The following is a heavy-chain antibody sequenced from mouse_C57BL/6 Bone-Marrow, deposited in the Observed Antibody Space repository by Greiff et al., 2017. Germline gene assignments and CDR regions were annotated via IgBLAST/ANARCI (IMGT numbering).Heavy chain of an antibody. D-gene: IGHD2-4*01. CDR2: FSSGGSYT. V-gene: IGHV5-6*01. CDR3: AGHDSNYAMDD. Sequence: EVHLVESGGDLVKPGGSLKLSCAASGFTFSSYGMSWVRQTPDKRLEWVATFSSGGSYTYYPDSVKGRFTISRDNAKNTLYLQMSSLKSEDTAMYYCAGHDSNYAMDDWGQGTSVTVSS. J-gene: IGHJ4*01. CDR1: GFTFSSYG.